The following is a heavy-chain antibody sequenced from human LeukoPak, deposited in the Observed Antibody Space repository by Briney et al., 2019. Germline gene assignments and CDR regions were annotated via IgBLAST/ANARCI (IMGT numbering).Heavy chain of an antibody. CDR1: GGTFSSYA. CDR3: ARDGERAAAGYYYYGMDV. V-gene: IGHV1-69*04. D-gene: IGHD6-13*01. CDR2: IIPILGIA. J-gene: IGHJ6*02. Sequence: ASVKVSCKASGGTFSSYAISWVRQAPGQGLEWMGRIIPILGIANYAQKFQGRVTITADKSTSTAYMELSSLRSEDTAVYYCARDGERAAAGYYYYGMDVWGQGTTVTVSS.